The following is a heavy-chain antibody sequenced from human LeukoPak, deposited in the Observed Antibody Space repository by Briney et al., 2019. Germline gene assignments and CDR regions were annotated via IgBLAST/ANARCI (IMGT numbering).Heavy chain of an antibody. V-gene: IGHV1-18*01. CDR2: ISAYNGNT. J-gene: IGHJ5*02. CDR3: ARGGYCSSTSYSKRNWFDP. D-gene: IGHD2-2*01. CDR1: GYTFTSYG. Sequence: ASVKVSCKASGYTFTSYGISWVRQAPGQGLEWMGWISAYNGNTNYAQKLQGGVTMTTDTSTSTAYMELRSLRSDDTAVYYCARGGYCSSTSYSKRNWFDPWGQGTLVTVSS.